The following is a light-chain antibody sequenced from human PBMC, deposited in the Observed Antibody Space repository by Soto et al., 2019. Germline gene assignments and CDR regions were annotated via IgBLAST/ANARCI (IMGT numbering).Light chain of an antibody. J-gene: IGLJ2*01. Sequence: QSALTQPASVSGSPGQSITISCTGTSSDVGAYNHVSWYQHYPGKAPKVVIYDVSNRPSGISNRFSGSKSGNTASLTISGLQAEDEADYYCSSYTTISTVVFGGGTQLTVL. V-gene: IGLV2-14*03. CDR2: DVS. CDR3: SSYTTISTVV. CDR1: SSDVGAYNH.